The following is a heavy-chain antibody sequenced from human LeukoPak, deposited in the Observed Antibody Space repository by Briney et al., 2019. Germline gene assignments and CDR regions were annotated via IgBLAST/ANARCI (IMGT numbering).Heavy chain of an antibody. CDR1: GFTFSSYS. Sequence: QPGGSLRLSCAASGFTFSSYSMNWVRQAPGKGLEWVSYISSSCNTIYYADSVKGRFTISRDNAKNSLYLQMNSLRAEDTAVYYCARVGIQLCVDYWGQGTLVTVSS. J-gene: IGHJ4*02. CDR3: ARVGIQLCVDY. D-gene: IGHD5-18*01. V-gene: IGHV3-48*01. CDR2: ISSSCNTI.